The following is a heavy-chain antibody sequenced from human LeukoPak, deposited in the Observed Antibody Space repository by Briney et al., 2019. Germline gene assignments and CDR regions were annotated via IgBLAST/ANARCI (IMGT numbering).Heavy chain of an antibody. CDR3: ARQGGDSMVRGVIKDWFDP. V-gene: IGHV4-39*01. D-gene: IGHD3-10*01. J-gene: IGHJ5*02. CDR1: SGSVSSSTHY. Sequence: SETLSLTCRVSSGSVSSSTHYWVWVRQPPGKGLEWIGSIYYSGTTYYNPSLKSRVTMSVDTSKNQFSLRLSSVTAAETAVYYCARQGGDSMVRGVIKDWFDPWGQGTLVTVSS. CDR2: IYYSGTT.